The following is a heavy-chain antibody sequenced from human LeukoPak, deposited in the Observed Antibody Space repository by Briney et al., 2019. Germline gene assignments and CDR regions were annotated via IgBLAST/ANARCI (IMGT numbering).Heavy chain of an antibody. D-gene: IGHD4-17*01. V-gene: IGHV3-23*01. CDR2: ISGSGGST. CDR1: GFTFSSYA. Sequence: GGSLRLSCAASGFTFSSYAMSWVRQAPGKGLEWVSDISGSGGSTYYADSVKGRFTISRDNAKNTLYLQMNSLRAEDTAVYYCAKDLHPNGDLIPDAFDIWGQGTMVTVSS. J-gene: IGHJ3*02. CDR3: AKDLHPNGDLIPDAFDI.